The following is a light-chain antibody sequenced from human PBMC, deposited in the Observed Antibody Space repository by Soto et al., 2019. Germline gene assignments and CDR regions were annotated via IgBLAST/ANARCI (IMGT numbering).Light chain of an antibody. CDR1: SGDVGGYDY. CDR2: DVN. Sequence: QSVLTQPRSVSGSPGQSVTISCTGTSGDVGGYDYVSWFQQPPGEAPKLLIYDVNKRPSGVPDRFFGSKSGDTASLTVSGLQAEDEADYYCCSYAGSYTWVFGGGTKVTVL. CDR3: CSYAGSYTWV. V-gene: IGLV2-11*01. J-gene: IGLJ2*01.